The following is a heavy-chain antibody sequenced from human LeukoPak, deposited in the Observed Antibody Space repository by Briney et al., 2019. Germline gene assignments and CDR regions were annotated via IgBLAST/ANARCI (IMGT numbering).Heavy chain of an antibody. D-gene: IGHD2-2*01. Sequence: SVKVSCTASGGTFSSYAISWVRQAPGQGLGWMGGIIPIFGTANYAQKVQGRVTITADESTSTAYMALSSLRSEDTAVYYCARKSGGYCSSTSCYDMDVWGKGTTVTVSS. CDR3: ARKSGGYCSSTSCYDMDV. J-gene: IGHJ6*04. CDR1: GGTFSSYA. V-gene: IGHV1-69*01. CDR2: IIPIFGTA.